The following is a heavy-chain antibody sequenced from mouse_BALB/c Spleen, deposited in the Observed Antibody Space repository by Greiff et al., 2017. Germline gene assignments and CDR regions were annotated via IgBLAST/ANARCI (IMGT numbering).Heavy chain of an antibody. CDR1: GYTFTSYT. Sequence: VQLQQSAAELARPGASVKMSCKASGYTFTSYTMHWVKQRPGQGLEWIGYINPSSGYTEYNQKFKDKTTLTADKSSSTAYMQLSSLTSEDSAVYYCARKDYGSSYSFAYWGQGTLVTVSA. D-gene: IGHD1-1*01. V-gene: IGHV1-4*02. CDR2: INPSSGYT. J-gene: IGHJ3*01. CDR3: ARKDYGSSYSFAY.